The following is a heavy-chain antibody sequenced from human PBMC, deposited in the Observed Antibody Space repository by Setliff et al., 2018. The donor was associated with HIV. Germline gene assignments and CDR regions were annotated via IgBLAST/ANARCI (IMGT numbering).Heavy chain of an antibody. V-gene: IGHV4-4*07. D-gene: IGHD3-16*02. Sequence: SETLSLTCTVSGGSFSNYFWSWIRQPAGKGLEWIGRISVSGSTNFNPSLKSRVTMSVDTSENQFSLYVASVSAADTAIYYCARSRHVWGSYRDRNNWFDPWGQGTLVTV. CDR2: ISVSGST. CDR3: ARSRHVWGSYRDRNNWFDP. J-gene: IGHJ5*02. CDR1: GGSFSNYF.